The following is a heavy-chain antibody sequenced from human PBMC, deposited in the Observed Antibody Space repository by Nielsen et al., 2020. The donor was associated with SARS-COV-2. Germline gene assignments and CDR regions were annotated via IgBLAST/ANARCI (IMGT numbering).Heavy chain of an antibody. CDR3: ARESGYTNTHDALNV. CDR2: INTNTGNP. CDR1: GYTFTSYA. J-gene: IGHJ3*01. Sequence: ASVKVSCKASGYTFTSYAINWVRLAPGQGLEWMGWINTNTGNPAYAQDFRGRFVLSLDTSVSTAYLQISSLRPEDTAMYYCARESGYTNTHDALNVWGQGTMVIVSS. D-gene: IGHD6-13*01. V-gene: IGHV7-4-1*02.